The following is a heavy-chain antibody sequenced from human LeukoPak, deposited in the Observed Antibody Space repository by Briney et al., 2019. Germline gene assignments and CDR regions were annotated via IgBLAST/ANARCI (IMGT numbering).Heavy chain of an antibody. J-gene: IGHJ4*02. CDR2: ISGSGGST. D-gene: IGHD3-3*01. CDR1: GFTFSSYA. Sequence: GGSLRLSCAASGFTFSSYAMSSVRQAPGKGLEWVSAISGSGGSTYYADSVKGRFTISRDNSKNTLYLQMNSLRAEDTAVYYCAKVFWSGYYTGDYWGQGTLVTVSS. V-gene: IGHV3-23*01. CDR3: AKVFWSGYYTGDY.